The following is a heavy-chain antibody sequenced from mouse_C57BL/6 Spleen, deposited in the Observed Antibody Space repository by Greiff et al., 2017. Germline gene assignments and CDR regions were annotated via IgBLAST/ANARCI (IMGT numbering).Heavy chain of an antibody. V-gene: IGHV10-3*01. CDR3: VREPTVVASYWYFDV. D-gene: IGHD1-1*01. J-gene: IGHJ1*03. Sequence: EVHLVESGGGLVPPKGSLKLSCAASGFTFNTYAMHWVRQAPGKGLEWVARIRSKGSTYATYYADSVTNSFTIFRDDAQSMLDLQRNNLKTEDTAMNYCVREPTVVASYWYFDVWGTGTTVTVSS. CDR1: GFTFNTYA. CDR2: IRSKGSTYAT.